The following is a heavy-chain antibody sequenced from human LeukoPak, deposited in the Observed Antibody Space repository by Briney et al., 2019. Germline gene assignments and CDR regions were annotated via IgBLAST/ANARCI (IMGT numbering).Heavy chain of an antibody. CDR3: ARGIVVVPAAPTLYYYYYYMDV. V-gene: IGHV4-59*08. J-gene: IGHJ6*03. CDR1: GGSITNYY. CDR2: VFYSGST. Sequence: SETLSLTCTVSGGSITNYYWSWIRQPPGRGLEWIGYVFYSGSTNYNPSLKSRVTISVDTSKNQFSLKLSSVTAADTAVYYCARGIVVVPAAPTLYYYYYYMDVWGKGTTVTVSS. D-gene: IGHD2-2*01.